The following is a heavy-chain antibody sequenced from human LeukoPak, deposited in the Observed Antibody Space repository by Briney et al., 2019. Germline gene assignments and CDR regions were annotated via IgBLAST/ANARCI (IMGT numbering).Heavy chain of an antibody. D-gene: IGHD3-22*01. Sequence: ASVKVSCKASGYTFTGYYMHWVRQAPGQGLEWMGWINPNSGGTNYAQKFQGRVTVTRDTSISTAYMELSRLRSDDTAVYYCARDRVESAHYDSSGYYLPTDYWGQGTLVTVSS. J-gene: IGHJ4*02. CDR3: ARDRVESAHYDSSGYYLPTDY. CDR1: GYTFTGYY. V-gene: IGHV1-2*02. CDR2: INPNSGGT.